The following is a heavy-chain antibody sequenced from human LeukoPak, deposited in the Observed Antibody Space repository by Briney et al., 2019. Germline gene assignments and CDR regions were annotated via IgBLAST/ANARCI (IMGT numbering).Heavy chain of an antibody. Sequence: SETLSLTCAVSGGSITSTTDSWAWIRQSPGKGLEWIGSIYSSGQSYYKVSLRSRVTMSVDTSKNQFSLKLSSVTAADTAVYYCARYEKYYFDYWGQGTLVTVSS. J-gene: IGHJ4*02. CDR1: GGSITSTTDS. V-gene: IGHV4-39*07. CDR3: ARYEKYYFDY. CDR2: IYSSGQS. D-gene: IGHD3-3*01.